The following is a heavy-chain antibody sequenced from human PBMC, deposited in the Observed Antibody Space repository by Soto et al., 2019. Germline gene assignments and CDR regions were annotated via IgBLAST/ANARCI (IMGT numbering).Heavy chain of an antibody. V-gene: IGHV3-23*01. CDR1: GFRFFSYA. CDR2: ISGSDGKT. D-gene: IGHD3-3*01. J-gene: IGHJ4*02. CDR3: ARWSYLDY. Sequence: PRGPLRLSCAASGFRFFSYALIFCGHSPCQWREWVSTISGSDGKTFYADSVKGRFSISRDTSQSTLYLQMNRLRADDTAMYYCARWSYLDYWGQGTRVTVSS.